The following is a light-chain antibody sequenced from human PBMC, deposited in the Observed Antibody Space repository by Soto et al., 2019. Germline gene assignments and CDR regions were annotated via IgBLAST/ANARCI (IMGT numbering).Light chain of an antibody. CDR2: SVS. CDR1: ETGDNRY. Sequence: MILTPSPGTLSLSPGDRLTFSCSASETGDNRYLAWDQQRPGQASRLLIYSVSIRATGIPDRFRGSGSGTEFTLPISRLESEDSAVYFCQHCGYPQWTFGHGTKIEIK. V-gene: IGKV3-20*01. CDR3: QHCGYPQWT. J-gene: IGKJ1*01.